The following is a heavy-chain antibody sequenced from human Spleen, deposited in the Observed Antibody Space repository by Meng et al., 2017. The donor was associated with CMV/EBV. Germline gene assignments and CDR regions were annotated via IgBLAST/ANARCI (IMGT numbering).Heavy chain of an antibody. CDR1: GHTFTSYD. CDR3: ARDTGYYGSGSYYNEHAFDI. D-gene: IGHD3-10*01. Sequence: ASVKVSCKASGHTFTSYDIHWVRQAPGQGLEWMGIINPSGGSTSYAQKFQGRVTMTRDTSTSTVYMELSSLRSEDTAVYYCARDTGYYGSGSYYNEHAFDIWGQGTMVTVSS. CDR2: INPSGGST. V-gene: IGHV1-46*01. J-gene: IGHJ3*02.